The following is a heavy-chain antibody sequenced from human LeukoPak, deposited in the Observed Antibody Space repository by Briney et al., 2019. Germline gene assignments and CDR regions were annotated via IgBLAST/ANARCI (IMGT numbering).Heavy chain of an antibody. V-gene: IGHV1-69*13. CDR1: GGTFSSYA. D-gene: IGHD3-22*01. CDR3: AREGSGYSRYNWFDP. CDR2: IIPIFGTA. J-gene: IGHJ5*02. Sequence: SVKVSCKASGGTFSSYAISWVRQAPGQGLEWMGGIIPIFGTANYAQKFQGRVTITADGSTSTAYMELSSLRSEDTAVYYCAREGSGYSRYNWFDPWGQGTLVTVSS.